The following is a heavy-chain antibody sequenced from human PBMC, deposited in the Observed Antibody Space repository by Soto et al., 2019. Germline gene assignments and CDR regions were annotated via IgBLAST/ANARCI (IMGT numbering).Heavy chain of an antibody. D-gene: IGHD1-7*01. Sequence: SETLSLTCTVSGGSISSYYWSWIRQPPGKGLEWIGYIYYSGSTNYNPSLKSRVTISVDTSKNQFSLKLSSVTAADTAVYYCAREKGGGNWNYRLGAFDIWGQGTMVTVSS. CDR1: GGSISSYY. J-gene: IGHJ3*02. CDR2: IYYSGST. V-gene: IGHV4-59*01. CDR3: AREKGGGNWNYRLGAFDI.